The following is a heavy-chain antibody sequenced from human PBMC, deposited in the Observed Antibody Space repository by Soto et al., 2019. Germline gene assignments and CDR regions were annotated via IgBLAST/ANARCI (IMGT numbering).Heavy chain of an antibody. J-gene: IGHJ1*01. CDR1: GFTFSSNW. CDR3: ARLPNKSPQN. CDR2: ISNDGSS. V-gene: IGHV3-74*01. Sequence: EVQLVESGGGLVQPGGSLRLSCVASGFTFSSNWMHWVRQAPGKGLVWVSSISNDGSSIYADPVKGRFTISRDNAKNTLYLQMNSLSAEDTAVYYCARLPNKSPQNWGQGTLVIVSP.